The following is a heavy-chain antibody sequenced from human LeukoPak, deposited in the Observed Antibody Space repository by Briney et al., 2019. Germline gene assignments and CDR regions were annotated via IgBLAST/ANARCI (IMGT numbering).Heavy chain of an antibody. CDR2: ISGSGGST. D-gene: IGHD4-17*01. CDR1: GFTFSSYA. CDR3: SRVRSPSTVPIDY. Sequence: GGSLRLSCAASGFTFSSYAMSWVRQAPGRGLEWVSSISGSGGSTYYADSVKGRFTISRDNAVNSLYLQMNSLRDEDTAVYHCSRVRSPSTVPIDYWGQGTLVTVSS. V-gene: IGHV3-23*01. J-gene: IGHJ4*02.